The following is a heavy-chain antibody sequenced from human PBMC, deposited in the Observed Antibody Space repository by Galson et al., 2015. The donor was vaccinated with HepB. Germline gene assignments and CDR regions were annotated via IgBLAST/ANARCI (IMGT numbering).Heavy chain of an antibody. D-gene: IGHD2-15*01. J-gene: IGHJ5*02. CDR2: ISYDGSNK. V-gene: IGHV3-30-3*01. CDR3: ARWGVVAATSGFDP. Sequence: SLRLSCAASGFTYSRYAMHWVRQAPGKGLEWVAVISYDGSNKYYADSVKGRFTISRDNSKNTLYLQMNSLRAEDTAVYYCARWGVVAATSGFDPWGQGTLVTVSS. CDR1: GFTYSRYA.